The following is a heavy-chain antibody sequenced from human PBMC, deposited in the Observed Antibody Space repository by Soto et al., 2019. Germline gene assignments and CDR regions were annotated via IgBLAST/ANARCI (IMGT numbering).Heavy chain of an antibody. CDR3: TTRSIAVADYYYYGMDV. D-gene: IGHD6-19*01. V-gene: IGHV3-15*01. Sequence: EVQLLESGGGLVQPGGSLRLSCAASGFTFSSYAMSWVRQAPGKGLEWVGRIKSKTDGGTTDYAAPVKGRFTISRDDSKNTLYLQMNSLKTEDTAVYYCTTRSIAVADYYYYGMDVWGQGTTVTVSS. CDR1: GFTFSSYA. J-gene: IGHJ6*02. CDR2: IKSKTDGGTT.